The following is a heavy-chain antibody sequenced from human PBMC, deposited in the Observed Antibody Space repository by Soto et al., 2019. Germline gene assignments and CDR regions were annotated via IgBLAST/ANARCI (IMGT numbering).Heavy chain of an antibody. CDR3: ARTYNWNSEGFDH. Sequence: QVQLEQSGAEVKEPGASVKVSCKASGYPFGTYAITWVRQAPGQGLEWVGWISTNSDNTYYAQNFQGRVTLTTDTSTTTAYMELMSLTSDDTAIYYCARTYNWNSEGFDHWGQGTLVTVST. J-gene: IGHJ4*02. CDR2: ISTNSDNT. D-gene: IGHD1-7*01. CDR1: GYPFGTYA. V-gene: IGHV1-18*04.